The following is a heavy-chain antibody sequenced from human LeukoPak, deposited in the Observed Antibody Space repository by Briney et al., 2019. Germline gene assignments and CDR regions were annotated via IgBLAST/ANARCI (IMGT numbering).Heavy chain of an antibody. J-gene: IGHJ4*02. CDR3: ARGTALQDY. Sequence: GGSLRLSCAASGFTFSPYWMHWVRQVPGKGLVWVSDINGDGTITHYADSVKGRFTVSRDNAQDTLYLQMNSLRAEDTAVYYCARGTALQDYWGQGTLVTVSS. CDR1: GFTFSPYW. D-gene: IGHD2-2*02. CDR2: INGDGTIT. V-gene: IGHV3-74*01.